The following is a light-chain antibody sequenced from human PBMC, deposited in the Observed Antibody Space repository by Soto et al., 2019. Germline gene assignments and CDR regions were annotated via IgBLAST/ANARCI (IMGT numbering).Light chain of an antibody. CDR2: AAS. CDR1: QGIKND. J-gene: IGKJ2*01. CDR3: LQDYNYPYT. Sequence: AIQMTQSPSSLSPSVGDRVTITCRASQGIKNDLAWHQQKPGRAPKLLIYAASSLQSGVPSRFSGSGSGTDFTLTISSLQPEDFATYYCLQDYNYPYTFGQGTKLEIK. V-gene: IGKV1-6*01.